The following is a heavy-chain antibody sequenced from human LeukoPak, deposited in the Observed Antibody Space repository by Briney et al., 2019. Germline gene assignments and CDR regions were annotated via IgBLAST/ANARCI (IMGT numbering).Heavy chain of an antibody. CDR1: GGSISSSSYY. CDR2: INHSGST. V-gene: IGHV4-39*07. J-gene: IGHJ4*02. Sequence: TSETLSLTCTVSGGSISSSSYYWSWIRQPPGKGLEWIGEINHSGSTNYNPSLKSRVTISVDTSKNQFSLKLSSVTAADTAVYYCARGGELYCSGGSCYELTLYYWGQGTLVTVSS. D-gene: IGHD2-15*01. CDR3: ARGGELYCSGGSCYELTLYY.